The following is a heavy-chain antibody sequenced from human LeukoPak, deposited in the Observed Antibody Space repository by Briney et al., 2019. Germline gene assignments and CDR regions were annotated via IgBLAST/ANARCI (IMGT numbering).Heavy chain of an antibody. CDR1: GFTVSSNY. CDR2: IYSGGST. Sequence: PGGSLRLSCAVSGFTVSSNYMSWVRQAPGKGLEWVSVIYSGGSTYYADSVKGRFTISRDNSKNTLYLQMNSLRAEDTAVYYCAREGSGYDSHIPFDYWGQGTLVTVSS. J-gene: IGHJ4*02. V-gene: IGHV3-53*01. CDR3: AREGSGYDSHIPFDY. D-gene: IGHD5-12*01.